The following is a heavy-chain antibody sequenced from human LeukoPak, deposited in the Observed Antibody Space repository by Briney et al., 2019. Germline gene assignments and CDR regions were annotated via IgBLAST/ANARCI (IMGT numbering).Heavy chain of an antibody. J-gene: IGHJ4*02. Sequence: PGGSLRLSCAASGFTSSNAWMSWVRQAPGKGLEWVGRIKSKTDGGTTDYAAPVKGRFTISRDDSKNTLYLQMNSLKTEDTAAYYCTTRMAILWFGTNDYWGQGTLVTVSS. CDR1: GFTSSNAW. CDR3: TTRMAILWFGTNDY. CDR2: IKSKTDGGTT. D-gene: IGHD3-10*01. V-gene: IGHV3-15*01.